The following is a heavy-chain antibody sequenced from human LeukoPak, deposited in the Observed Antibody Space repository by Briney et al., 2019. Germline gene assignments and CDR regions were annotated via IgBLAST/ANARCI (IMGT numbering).Heavy chain of an antibody. V-gene: IGHV4-59*01. CDR1: GGSISSYY. Sequence: SETLSLTCTVSGGSISSYYWSWIRQPPGKGLEWIGYIYYSGSPNYNPSLKSRVTISVDTSKNQFSLKLSSVTAADTAVYYCARGDGDYPFDYWGQGTLVTVSS. CDR3: ARGDGDYPFDY. D-gene: IGHD4-17*01. J-gene: IGHJ4*02. CDR2: IYYSGSP.